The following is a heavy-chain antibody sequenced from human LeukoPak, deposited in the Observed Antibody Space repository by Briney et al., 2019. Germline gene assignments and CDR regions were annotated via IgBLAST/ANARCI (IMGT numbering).Heavy chain of an antibody. D-gene: IGHD2-2*01. CDR2: ISAYNGNT. CDR1: GYTFTGYY. CDR3: AAGYCSSTSCIDY. V-gene: IGHV1-18*04. J-gene: IGHJ4*02. Sequence: GGSVKVSCKASGYTFTGYYMHWVRQAPGQGLEWMGWISAYNGNTNYAQKLQGRVTMTTDTSTSTAYMELRSLRSDDTAVYYCAAGYCSSTSCIDYWGQGTLVTVSS.